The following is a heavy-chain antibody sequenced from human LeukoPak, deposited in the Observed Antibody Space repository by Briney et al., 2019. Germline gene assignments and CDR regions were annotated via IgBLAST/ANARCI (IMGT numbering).Heavy chain of an antibody. CDR1: GFTFTISG. CDR2: IGRDATTK. Sequence: GGSLRLSCAASGFTFTISGMHWVRQAPGEGLGWVAFIGRDATTKYYADSVKGRFTISGDSSYITAFLQMSSLRPEDTAIYYCAKDGEWTFDIWGQGTIVTVSS. D-gene: IGHD3-3*01. J-gene: IGHJ3*02. V-gene: IGHV3-30*02. CDR3: AKDGEWTFDI.